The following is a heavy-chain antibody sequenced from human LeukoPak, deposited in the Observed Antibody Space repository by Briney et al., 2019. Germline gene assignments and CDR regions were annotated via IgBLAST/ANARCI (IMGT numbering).Heavy chain of an antibody. V-gene: IGHV3-33*01. Sequence: GGSLRLSCAASGFTFSSFGLHWVRQAPGKGLEWVAVIWYDGNSKYYADSVKGRFTTSRDNSKNTLNLQMNGLRAEDTAVYYCARDISSSLDAFDIWGQGTMVTVSS. D-gene: IGHD6-13*01. CDR3: ARDISSSLDAFDI. J-gene: IGHJ3*02. CDR2: IWYDGNSK. CDR1: GFTFSSFG.